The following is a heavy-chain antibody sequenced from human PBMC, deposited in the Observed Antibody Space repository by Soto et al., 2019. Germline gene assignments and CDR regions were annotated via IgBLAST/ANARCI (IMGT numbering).Heavy chain of an antibody. V-gene: IGHV4-34*01. CDR1: GGSFSGYY. CDR2: INHSGST. J-gene: IGHJ4*02. D-gene: IGHD3-22*01. Sequence: QVQLQQWGAGLLKPSETLSLTCAVYGGSFSGYYWSWIRQPPGKGLEWIGEINHSGSTNYNPSLKSRVTISVDTSKNQFSLKLSYVTAADTAVYYCARVPRRRAIDSSGYVDYWGQGTLVTVSS. CDR3: ARVPRRRAIDSSGYVDY.